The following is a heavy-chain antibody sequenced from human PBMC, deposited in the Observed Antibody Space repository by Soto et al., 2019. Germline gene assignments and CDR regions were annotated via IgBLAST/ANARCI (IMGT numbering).Heavy chain of an antibody. CDR2: IYYSGST. D-gene: IGHD4-4*01. J-gene: IGHJ5*02. V-gene: IGHV4-39*01. Sequence: SETLSLTCTVSGGSISSSSYYWGWIRQPPGKGLEWIGSIYYSGSTYYNPSLKSRVTISVDTSKNQFSLKLSSVTAADTAVYYCARHEDYIYWFDPWGQGTLVTVSS. CDR1: GGSISSSSYY. CDR3: ARHEDYIYWFDP.